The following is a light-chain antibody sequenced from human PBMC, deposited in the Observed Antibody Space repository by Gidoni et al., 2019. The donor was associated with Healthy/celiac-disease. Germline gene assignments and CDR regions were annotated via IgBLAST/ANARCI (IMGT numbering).Light chain of an antibody. CDR1: QSISSW. CDR3: QQYNSYPYT. Sequence: DIQMTQSPSTLSASVGDRVTITCRASQSISSWLAWYQQKPGKAPKLLIYDASSLESGVPSRFSGSGSGTEVTLTISSLQPDDFATHYCQQYNSYPYTFGQGTKLEIK. V-gene: IGKV1-5*01. CDR2: DAS. J-gene: IGKJ2*01.